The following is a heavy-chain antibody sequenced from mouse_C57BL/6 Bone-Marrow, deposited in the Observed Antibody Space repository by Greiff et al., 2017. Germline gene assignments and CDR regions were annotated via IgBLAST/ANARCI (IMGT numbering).Heavy chain of an antibody. D-gene: IGHD1-1*01. CDR3: ARSGSSPWYCDV. J-gene: IGHJ1*03. V-gene: IGHV1-64*01. CDR1: GYTFTSYW. CDR2: IHPNSGST. Sequence: QVQLQQPGAELVKPGASVKLSCKASGYTFTSYWMHWVKQRPGQGLEWIGMIHPNSGSTNYNEKFKSKATLTVDKSSSTAYMQLSSLTSEDSAVYYCARSGSSPWYCDVWGTGTTVTVSS.